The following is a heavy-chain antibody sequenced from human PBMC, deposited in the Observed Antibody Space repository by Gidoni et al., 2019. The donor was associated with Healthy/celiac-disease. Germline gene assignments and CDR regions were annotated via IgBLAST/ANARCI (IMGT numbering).Heavy chain of an antibody. V-gene: IGHV4-4*02. D-gene: IGHD2-2*01. CDR3: ARVNKYCSSTSCYGNFDY. Sequence: QVQLQESGPGLVKPSGTLSLTCAVSGGSISSSNWWSWVRQPPGKGLEWIGEIYHSGSTNYNPSLKSRVTISVDKSKNQFSLKLSSVTAADTAVDYCARVNKYCSSTSCYGNFDYWGQGTLVTVSS. CDR2: IYHSGST. J-gene: IGHJ4*02. CDR1: GGSISSSNW.